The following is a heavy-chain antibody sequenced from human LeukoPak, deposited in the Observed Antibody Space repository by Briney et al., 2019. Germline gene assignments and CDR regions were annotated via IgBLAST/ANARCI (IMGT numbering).Heavy chain of an antibody. CDR1: GGAFSGYY. D-gene: IGHD3-3*01. V-gene: IGHV4-34*01. CDR2: INHSGST. J-gene: IGHJ4*02. CDR3: ARGIDYYDFWSGIDY. Sequence: PSETLSLTCAVYGGAFSGYYRSWIRQPPGEGLEWIGEINHSGSTNYNPSPKSRVTISADTSKNQFSLKLSSVTAADTAVYYCARGIDYYDFWSGIDYWGQGTLVTVSS.